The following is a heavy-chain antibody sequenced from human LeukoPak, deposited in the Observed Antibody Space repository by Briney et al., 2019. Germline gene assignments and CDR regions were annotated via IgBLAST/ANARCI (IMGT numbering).Heavy chain of an antibody. CDR3: ARHYGP. D-gene: IGHD3-10*01. V-gene: IGHV4-59*08. J-gene: IGHJ5*02. CDR2: VHHSGGT. CDR1: GGSITSNH. Sequence: PSETLSLTCTVSGGSITSNHWSWVRQPPGKGLEWIGQVHHSGGTSYNPSLRSRVTISIDTSKNQFSLKLNSVTAADTAVYYCARHYGPWGQGTLVTVSS.